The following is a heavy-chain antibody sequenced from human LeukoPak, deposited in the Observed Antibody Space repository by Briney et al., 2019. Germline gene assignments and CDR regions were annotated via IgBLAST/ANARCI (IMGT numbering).Heavy chain of an antibody. J-gene: IGHJ6*02. Sequence: PSETLSLTCTVSGGSISSYYWSWIRQPPGKGLEWIGYIYYSGSTNYNPSLTSRVTIPVDTSKNQFSLKLSSVTAADTAVYYCARRITMVRGVNYYYGMDVWGQGTTVTVSS. CDR1: GGSISSYY. CDR2: IYYSGST. D-gene: IGHD3-10*01. CDR3: ARRITMVRGVNYYYGMDV. V-gene: IGHV4-59*08.